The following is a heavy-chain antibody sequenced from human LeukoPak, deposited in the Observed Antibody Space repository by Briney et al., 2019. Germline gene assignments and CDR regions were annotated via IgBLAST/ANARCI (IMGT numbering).Heavy chain of an antibody. J-gene: IGHJ4*02. D-gene: IGHD5-12*01. CDR2: IIASSGST. CDR1: GFSFNNYA. V-gene: IGHV3-23*01. CDR3: VKGGYDYVEVAYFDF. Sequence: GGSLRLSCAASGFSFNNYAMSWVRQAPGKGLEWVSIIIASSGSTFYADSVKGRFTISRDNSKNTLYLQMNSLRVEDAAVYYCVKGGYDYVEVAYFDFWGQGTLVTVSS.